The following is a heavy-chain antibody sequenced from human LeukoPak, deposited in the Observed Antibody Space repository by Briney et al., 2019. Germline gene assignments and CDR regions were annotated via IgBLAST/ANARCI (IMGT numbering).Heavy chain of an antibody. CDR2: ISYDGSNK. V-gene: IGHV3-30*03. CDR1: GFTFSSYG. J-gene: IGHJ4*02. Sequence: GGSLRLSCAASGFTFSSYGMHWVRQAPGKGLEWVAGISYDGSNKYYADSVKGRFTISRDNSKNTLNLQMSSLRSEDTAIYYCGRDVGRVGATPVDHWGQGTLVTVSS. D-gene: IGHD1-26*01. CDR3: GRDVGRVGATPVDH.